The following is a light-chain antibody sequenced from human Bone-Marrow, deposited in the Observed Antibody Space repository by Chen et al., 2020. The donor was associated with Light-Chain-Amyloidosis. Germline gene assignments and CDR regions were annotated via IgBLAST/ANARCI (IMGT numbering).Light chain of an antibody. Sequence: EIVLTQSPGTLSLSPGEGANLSCRASQTISSNYLTWYQQKFGQAPRLLIYGSSSRATGIPDRFTGSGSGTDCPLTINRLEPEDFVMYYCQQYGTSPLTFGGGTKVEIK. CDR1: QTISSNY. CDR2: GSS. CDR3: QQYGTSPLT. V-gene: IGKV3-20*01. J-gene: IGKJ4*01.